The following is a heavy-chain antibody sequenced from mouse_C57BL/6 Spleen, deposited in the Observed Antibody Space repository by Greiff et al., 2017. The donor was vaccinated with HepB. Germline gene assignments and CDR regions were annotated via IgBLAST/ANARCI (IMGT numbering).Heavy chain of an antibody. D-gene: IGHD4-1*02. CDR2: IDPETGGT. CDR3: TRTSTGTGAMDY. V-gene: IGHV1-15*01. Sequence: VQLQESGAELVRPGASVTLSCKASGYTFTDYEMHWVKQTPVHGLEWIGAIDPETGGTAYNQKFKGKAILTADKSSSTAYMELRSLTSEDSAVYYCTRTSTGTGAMDYWGQGTSVTVSS. CDR1: GYTFTDYE. J-gene: IGHJ4*01.